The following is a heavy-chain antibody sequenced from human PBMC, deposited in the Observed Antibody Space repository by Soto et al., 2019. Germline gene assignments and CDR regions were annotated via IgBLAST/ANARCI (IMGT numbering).Heavy chain of an antibody. CDR2: IYYSGST. D-gene: IGHD3-22*01. CDR1: GGSISSGDYY. Sequence: PSETLSLTCTVSGGSISSGDYYWSWIRQPPGKGLEWIGYIYYSGSTYYNPSLKSRVTISVDTSKNQFSLKLSSVTAADTAVYYCARGVWYYYDSSGLRVDPQPPELFGATLKGMDVWGQGTTVTVSS. J-gene: IGHJ6*02. CDR3: ARGVWYYYDSSGLRVDPQPPELFGATLKGMDV. V-gene: IGHV4-30-4*01.